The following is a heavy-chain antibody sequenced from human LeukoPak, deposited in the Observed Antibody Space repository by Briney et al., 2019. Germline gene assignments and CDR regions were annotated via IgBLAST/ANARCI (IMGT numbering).Heavy chain of an antibody. Sequence: SETLSLTCTVSGGSISSYYWSWTRQPPGKGLEWIGHIYYSGSTNYNPSLKSRVTISVDTSKNQFSLKLTSMTAADTAVYYCARGAVAGYSNAPLDYWGPGTLVTVSS. D-gene: IGHD6-13*01. CDR1: GGSISSYY. J-gene: IGHJ4*02. V-gene: IGHV4-59*01. CDR2: IYYSGST. CDR3: ARGAVAGYSNAPLDY.